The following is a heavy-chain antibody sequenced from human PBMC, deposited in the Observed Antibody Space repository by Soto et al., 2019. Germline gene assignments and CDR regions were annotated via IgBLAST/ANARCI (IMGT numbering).Heavy chain of an antibody. J-gene: IGHJ3*02. CDR1: GFTVSSNY. D-gene: IGHD2-2*01. Sequence: GGSLRLSCAASGFTVSSNYMSWVRQAPGKGLEWVSVIYSGGSTYYADSVKGRFTISRDNSKNTLYLQMNSLRAEDTAVYYCATQIYCSSTSCYVDAFDIWGQGTMVTVSS. CDR3: ATQIYCSSTSCYVDAFDI. V-gene: IGHV3-66*01. CDR2: IYSGGST.